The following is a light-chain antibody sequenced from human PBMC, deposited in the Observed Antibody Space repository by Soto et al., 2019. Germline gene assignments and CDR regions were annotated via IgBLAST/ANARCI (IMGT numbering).Light chain of an antibody. CDR3: QQSFSTPQT. CDR2: AAT. J-gene: IGKJ1*01. Sequence: IQMTQSPSSLSASVGDRLTIACRASQSISTYLNWYQQKPGKAPKLLIYAATDLQGGIPSRFSGSGSGTDFTLTINSLQPDDFAIYYCQQSFSTPQTFGQGTKVEMK. V-gene: IGKV1-39*01. CDR1: QSISTY.